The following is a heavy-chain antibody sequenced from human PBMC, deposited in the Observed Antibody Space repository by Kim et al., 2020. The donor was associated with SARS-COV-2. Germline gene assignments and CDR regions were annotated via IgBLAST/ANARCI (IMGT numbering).Heavy chain of an antibody. V-gene: IGHV3-9*01. CDR1: GFTFGDYA. Sequence: GGSLRLSCAASGFTFGDYAMHWVRQALGKGLEWVSGISWNSGSIGYADSVKGRFTISRDNAKNSLYLQMNSLRAEDTALYYCAKGTNGKYGPYYYYGMDVWGQGTTVTVSS. J-gene: IGHJ6*02. D-gene: IGHD2-8*01. CDR3: AKGTNGKYGPYYYYGMDV. CDR2: ISWNSGSI.